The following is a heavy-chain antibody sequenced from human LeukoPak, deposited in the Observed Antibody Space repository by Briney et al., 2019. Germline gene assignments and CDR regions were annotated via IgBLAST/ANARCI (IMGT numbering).Heavy chain of an antibody. CDR2: ISYDGSNK. CDR3: AKDRARVMITMVRGVHDY. D-gene: IGHD3-10*01. V-gene: IGHV3-30*04. J-gene: IGHJ4*02. CDR1: GFTFSSYA. Sequence: GRSLRLSCAASGFTFSSYAMHWVRQAPGKGLEWVAVISYDGSNKYYADSVKGRFTISRDNSKNTLYLQMNSLRAEDTAVYYCAKDRARVMITMVRGVHDYWGQGTLVTVSS.